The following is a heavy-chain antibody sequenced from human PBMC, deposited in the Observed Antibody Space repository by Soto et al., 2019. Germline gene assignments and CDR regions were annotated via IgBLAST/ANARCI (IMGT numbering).Heavy chain of an antibody. CDR1: GGSFSGYY. Sequence: QVQLQQWGAGLLKPSETLSLTCAVYGGSFSGYYWSWIRQPPGKGLEWIGEINHSGSTNYNPSLKSRVTLSVDTSKNQFSLKLSSVTAADTAVYYCAREKVGATIGYYWGQGTLVTVSS. CDR3: AREKVGATIGYY. CDR2: INHSGST. J-gene: IGHJ4*02. D-gene: IGHD1-26*01. V-gene: IGHV4-34*01.